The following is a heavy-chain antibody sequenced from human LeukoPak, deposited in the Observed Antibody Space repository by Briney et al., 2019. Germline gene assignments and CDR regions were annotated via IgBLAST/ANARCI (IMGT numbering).Heavy chain of an antibody. Sequence: ASVKVSCKTSGYTFTDYNMHCVRQAPGQGPEWMGWIDPNRGGTNYAHRFQDRVTITRDTSISTVYMELNNLRSDDTAVYYCARDWDQLVPSKGGPPRYFYFMDVWGKGTSVIVSS. V-gene: IGHV1-2*07. CDR3: ARDWDQLVPSKGGPPRYFYFMDV. D-gene: IGHD2-15*01. CDR2: IDPNRGGT. J-gene: IGHJ6*03. CDR1: GYTFTDYN.